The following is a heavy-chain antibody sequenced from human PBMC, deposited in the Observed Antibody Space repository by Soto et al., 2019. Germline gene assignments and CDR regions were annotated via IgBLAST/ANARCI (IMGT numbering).Heavy chain of an antibody. CDR3: ATVPRGSDGWEAYYYVMAA. J-gene: IGHJ6*02. D-gene: IGHD5-18*01. Sequence: GGYLRLSCSASGFTFSSYAMSWVRQAPGKGLEWVSAISGSGGSTYYADSVKGRFTISRDNSKNTLYLQMNSLRAEDTAVYYGATVPRGSDGWEAYYYVMAAWGQGSTVTV. CDR2: ISGSGGST. CDR1: GFTFSSYA. V-gene: IGHV3-23*01.